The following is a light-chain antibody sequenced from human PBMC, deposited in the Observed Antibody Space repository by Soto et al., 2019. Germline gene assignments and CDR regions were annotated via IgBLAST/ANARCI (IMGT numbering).Light chain of an antibody. CDR2: DVT. J-gene: IGLJ2*01. Sequence: QSVLAQPASVSGSPGQSITISCTGTSSDVGAYNYVSWYHQHHPGKAPELIIYDVTDRPSGASTRFSGSKSGNTASLTISGLQAEDEGDYYCSSYTTIKTVIFGGGTKVTVL. CDR3: SSYTTIKTVI. CDR1: SSDVGAYNY. V-gene: IGLV2-14*01.